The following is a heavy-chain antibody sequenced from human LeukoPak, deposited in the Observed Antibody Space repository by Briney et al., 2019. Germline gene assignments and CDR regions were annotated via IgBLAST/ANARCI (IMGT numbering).Heavy chain of an antibody. Sequence: PGGSLRLSCAASGFTFSSYAMSWVRQAPGKGLEWVSAISGSGGSTYYADSVKGRFTISRDNSKNTLYLQMNSLRAEDTAVYYCAKEDQQTYYDFWSGGVYFDYWGQGTLVTVSS. J-gene: IGHJ4*02. D-gene: IGHD3-3*01. CDR2: ISGSGGST. CDR1: GFTFSSYA. CDR3: AKEDQQTYYDFWSGGVYFDY. V-gene: IGHV3-23*01.